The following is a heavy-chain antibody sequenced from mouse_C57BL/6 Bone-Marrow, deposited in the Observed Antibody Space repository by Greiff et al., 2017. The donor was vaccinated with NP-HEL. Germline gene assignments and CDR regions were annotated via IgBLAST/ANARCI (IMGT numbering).Heavy chain of an antibody. CDR2: IHPNSGST. CDR1: GYTFTSYW. J-gene: IGHJ4*01. Sequence: QVQLQQPGAELVKPGASVKLSCKASGYTFTSYWMHWVKQRPGQGLEWIGMIHPNSGSTNYNEKFKSKAPLTVDQSSSTAYMQLSSLTSEDSAVYYCARGLLWLRRRDYYAMDYWGQGTSVTVSS. V-gene: IGHV1-64*01. CDR3: ARGLLWLRRRDYYAMDY. D-gene: IGHD2-2*01.